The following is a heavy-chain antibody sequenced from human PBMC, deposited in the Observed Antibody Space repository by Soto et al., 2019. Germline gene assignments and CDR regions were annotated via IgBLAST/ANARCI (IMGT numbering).Heavy chain of an antibody. J-gene: IGHJ4*02. CDR3: AASRGYFCGFDY. CDR1: GFTFTPYV. CDR2: LISSGGIT. V-gene: IGHV3-23*01. D-gene: IGHD3-22*01. Sequence: EVQLLESGGGLVQPGESLRLSCAASGFTFTPYVMSWVRQATGRGLEWVSSLISSGGITYDADSLKCRVTISRDNSNNPLSLQMNSLSAEDTAVYYCAASRGYFCGFDYWGQGTPVIVSS.